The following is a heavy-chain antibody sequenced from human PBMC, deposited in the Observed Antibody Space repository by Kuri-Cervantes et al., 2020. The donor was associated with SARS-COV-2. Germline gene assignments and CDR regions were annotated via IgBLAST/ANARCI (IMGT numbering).Heavy chain of an antibody. CDR2: ISWNSGSI. Sequence: SLKISCAASGFTFDDYAMHWVRQAPGKGLEWVSGISWNSGSIGYADSVKGRFTISRDNAKNSLYLQMNSLRAEDTAVYYCAKGGYSYGYAGHFDYWAREPWSPSPQ. D-gene: IGHD5-18*01. V-gene: IGHV3-9*01. J-gene: IGHJ4*02. CDR3: AKGGYSYGYAGHFDY. CDR1: GFTFDDYA.